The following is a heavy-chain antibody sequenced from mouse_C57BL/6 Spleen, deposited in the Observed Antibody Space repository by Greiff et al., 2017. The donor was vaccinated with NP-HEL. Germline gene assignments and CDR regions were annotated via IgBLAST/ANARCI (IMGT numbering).Heavy chain of an antibody. CDR1: GYTFTDYE. D-gene: IGHD1-1*01. J-gene: IGHJ3*01. CDR2: IDPETGGT. CDR3: ARSGCGSSSPFAY. V-gene: IGHV1-15*01. Sequence: VQLQQSGAELVRPGASVTLSCKASGYTFTDYEMHWVMQTPVHGLEWIGAIDPETGGTAYNQKFKGKDILTADKSSSTAYMELRSLTSEDSAVYYGARSGCGSSSPFAYWGQGTLVTVCA.